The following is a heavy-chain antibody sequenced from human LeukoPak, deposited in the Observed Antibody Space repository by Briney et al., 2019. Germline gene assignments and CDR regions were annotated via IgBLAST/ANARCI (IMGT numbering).Heavy chain of an antibody. V-gene: IGHV4-4*07. CDR3: ARGYYDSSGMDAFDI. Sequence: SETLSLTCTVSGGSISSYYWSWIRQPAGKGLEWIGRIYTSGSTNYNPSLKSRVTMSVDTSKNQLSLKLSSVTAADTAVYYCARGYYDSSGMDAFDIWGQGTMVTVSS. CDR2: IYTSGST. CDR1: GGSISSYY. D-gene: IGHD3-22*01. J-gene: IGHJ3*02.